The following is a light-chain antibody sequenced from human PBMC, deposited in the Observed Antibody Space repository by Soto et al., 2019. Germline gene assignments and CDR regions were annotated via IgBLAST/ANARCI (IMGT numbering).Light chain of an antibody. CDR1: QTISTY. CDR2: AAT. Sequence: IQLTQSPSSLSASVGDRVTITCRSGQTISTYLNWYQQKPEKAPKLLIYAATNLQSGVPSRFSGRGAGTDFTITISSLQPEDFAAYYWQQTSCTALTFGQGTRLEI. CDR3: QQTSCTALT. V-gene: IGKV1-39*01. J-gene: IGKJ5*01.